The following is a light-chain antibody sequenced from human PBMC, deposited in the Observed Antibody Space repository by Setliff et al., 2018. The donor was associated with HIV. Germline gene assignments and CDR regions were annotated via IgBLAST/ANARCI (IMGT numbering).Light chain of an antibody. CDR1: SSDVGAYNF. Sequence: QSVLAQPPSASGSPGQSVAISCTGTSSDVGAYNFVSWYQQHPGKAPKLILYEVSNRPSGVSNRFSGSKSGNTASLTISGLQAEDEVDYYCCSYTSSNTDVFGTGTKVTVL. V-gene: IGLV2-14*01. CDR2: EVS. CDR3: CSYTSSNTDV. J-gene: IGLJ1*01.